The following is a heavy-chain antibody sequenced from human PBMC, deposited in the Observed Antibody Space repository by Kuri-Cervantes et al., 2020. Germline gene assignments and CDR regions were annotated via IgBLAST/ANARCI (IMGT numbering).Heavy chain of an antibody. J-gene: IGHJ4*02. CDR2: INPNSGGT. Sequence: ASVKVSCKASGYTFTGYYMHWVRQAPGQGLEWMGWINPNSGGTNYAQKFQGWVTMTRDTSISTAYMELSRLRSDDTAAYYCARRYLDGGADYWGQGTLVTVSS. CDR1: GYTFTGYY. V-gene: IGHV1-2*04. D-gene: IGHD3/OR15-3a*01. CDR3: ARRYLDGGADY.